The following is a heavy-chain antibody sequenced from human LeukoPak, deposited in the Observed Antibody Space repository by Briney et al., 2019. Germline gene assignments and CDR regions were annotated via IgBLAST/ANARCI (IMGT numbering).Heavy chain of an antibody. CDR2: IYTSGST. J-gene: IGHJ4*02. CDR1: GGSISSGSYY. V-gene: IGHV4-61*02. D-gene: IGHD3-10*01. Sequence: PSQTLSLTCTVSGGSISSGSYYWSWIRQPAGKGLEWIGRIYTSGSTNYNPSLKSRVTISVDTSKNQFSLKLSSVTAADTAVYYCARDREYYGVDYWGQGTLVTVSS. CDR3: ARDREYYGVDY.